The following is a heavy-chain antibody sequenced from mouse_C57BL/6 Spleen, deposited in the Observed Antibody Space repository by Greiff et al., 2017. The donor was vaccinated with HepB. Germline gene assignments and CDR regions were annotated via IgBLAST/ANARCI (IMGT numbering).Heavy chain of an antibody. CDR3: ARDYGQPYWYFDV. V-gene: IGHV1-82*01. CDR2: IYPGDGDT. CDR1: GYAFSSSW. Sequence: QVQLQQSGPELVKPGASVKISCKASGYAFSSSWMNWVKQRPGKGLEWIGRIYPGDGDTNYNGKFKGKATLTADKSSSTAYMQLSSLTSEDSAVYVCARDYGQPYWYFDVWGTGTTVTVSS. D-gene: IGHD1-1*01. J-gene: IGHJ1*03.